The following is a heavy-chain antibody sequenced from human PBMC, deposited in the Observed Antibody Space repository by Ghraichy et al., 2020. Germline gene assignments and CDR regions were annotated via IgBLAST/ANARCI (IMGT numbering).Heavy chain of an antibody. CDR3: AKDGTKHHHIVVVPAAMSGARPRVGFDI. Sequence: GGSLRLSCAASGFTFSSHAMSWVRQAPGKGLEWVSAISGSGGSTYYADSVKGRFTISRDNSKNTLYLQMNSLRAEDTAVYYCAKDGTKHHHIVVVPAAMSGARPRVGFDIWGQGTMVTVSS. J-gene: IGHJ3*02. CDR2: ISGSGGST. D-gene: IGHD2-2*01. V-gene: IGHV3-23*01. CDR1: GFTFSSHA.